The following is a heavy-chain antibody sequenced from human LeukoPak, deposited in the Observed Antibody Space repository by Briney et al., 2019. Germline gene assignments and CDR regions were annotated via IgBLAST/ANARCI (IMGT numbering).Heavy chain of an antibody. CDR2: INTNTGNP. CDR1: GYTFTSFA. CDR3: ATSGGHLAVAGYYYFDY. D-gene: IGHD6-19*01. J-gene: IGHJ4*02. Sequence: APVKVSCKASGYTFTSFAMNWVRQAPGQGLEWMGWINTNTGNPTYAQGFTGRFVFSLDTSVGTAYLQISSLKAEDTAVYYCATSGGHLAVAGYYYFDYWGQGTLVTVSS. V-gene: IGHV7-4-1*02.